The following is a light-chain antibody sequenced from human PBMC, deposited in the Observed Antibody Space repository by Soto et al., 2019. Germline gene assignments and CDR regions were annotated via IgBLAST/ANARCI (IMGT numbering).Light chain of an antibody. CDR3: HQYDSIVQT. V-gene: IGKV3-20*01. J-gene: IGKJ1*01. CDR2: AAS. Sequence: EIVLTQSPGTLSLSPGERATLSCRASQGVRNSLLAWYQQKPGQPPRLLIYAASTRETAIPERFSGSGSGTDFTLTISRLEPEDFAVYYCHQYDSIVQTFGQGTKVDIK. CDR1: QGVRNSL.